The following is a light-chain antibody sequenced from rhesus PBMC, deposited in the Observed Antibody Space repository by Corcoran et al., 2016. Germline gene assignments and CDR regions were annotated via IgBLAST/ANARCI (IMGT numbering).Light chain of an antibody. CDR1: ENVNNY. CDR3: QQHNSYPLT. V-gene: IGKV1-74*01. CDR2: DAS. Sequence: DIQMTQSPSSLSASVGDRVTITCRASENVNNYLHWYQQKPGKAPKLLIYDASTLQSGVPSRFSGSGSGTEFTLTISSLQPEDVATYYCQQHNSYPLTFGGGTKVELK. J-gene: IGKJ4*01.